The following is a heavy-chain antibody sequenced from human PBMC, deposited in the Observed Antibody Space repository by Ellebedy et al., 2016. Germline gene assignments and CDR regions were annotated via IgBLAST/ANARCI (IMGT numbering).Heavy chain of an antibody. J-gene: IGHJ4*02. Sequence: GESLKISXATSGFTFTNYAMSWVRQAPGKGLEWVSAISGSGGSTYYADSVKGRFTISRDNSKNTLYLQMNSLRAEDTAVYYCAKDRSMVRGVINYWGQGTLVTVSS. CDR3: AKDRSMVRGVINY. V-gene: IGHV3-23*01. CDR2: ISGSGGST. D-gene: IGHD3-10*01. CDR1: GFTFTNYA.